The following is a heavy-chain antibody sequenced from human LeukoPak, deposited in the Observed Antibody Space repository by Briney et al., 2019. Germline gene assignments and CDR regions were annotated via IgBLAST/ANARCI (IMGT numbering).Heavy chain of an antibody. J-gene: IGHJ4*02. CDR2: ISYDGSNK. V-gene: IGHV3-30-3*01. Sequence: GRSLRLSCAASGFTFSSYAMPWVRQAPGKGLEWVAVISYDGSNKYYADSVKGRFTISRDNSKNTLYLQMNSLRAEDTAVYYCARDILSGSYPDYRGQGTLVTAFS. CDR1: GFTFSSYA. CDR3: ARDILSGSYPDY. D-gene: IGHD1-26*01.